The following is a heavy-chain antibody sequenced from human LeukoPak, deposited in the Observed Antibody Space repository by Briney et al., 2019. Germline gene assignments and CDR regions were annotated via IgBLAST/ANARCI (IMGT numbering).Heavy chain of an antibody. D-gene: IGHD3-9*01. Sequence: SETLSLTCAVSGGSISSSNWWSWVRQPPGKGLEWIGEIYHSGSTNYNPSLKSRVTISVDKSKNQFSLKLSSVTAADTAVYYCARWGNFDWFQTRAFDIWGQGTMVTVSS. CDR2: IYHSGST. CDR1: GGSISSSNW. CDR3: ARWGNFDWFQTRAFDI. J-gene: IGHJ3*02. V-gene: IGHV4-4*02.